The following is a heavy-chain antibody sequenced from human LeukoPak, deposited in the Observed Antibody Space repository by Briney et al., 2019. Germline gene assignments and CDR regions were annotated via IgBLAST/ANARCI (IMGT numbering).Heavy chain of an antibody. Sequence: GGSLRLSCAASGFTFDDYAMHWVRLAPGKGLEWDSGISGSGGSTYYADSVKGRFTISRDNSKNTLYLQMNSLRAEDTAVYYCAKAPAAIRPYYFDYRGQGTLVTVSS. D-gene: IGHD2-2*02. V-gene: IGHV3-23*01. CDR3: AKAPAAIRPYYFDY. CDR1: GFTFDDYA. J-gene: IGHJ4*02. CDR2: ISGSGGST.